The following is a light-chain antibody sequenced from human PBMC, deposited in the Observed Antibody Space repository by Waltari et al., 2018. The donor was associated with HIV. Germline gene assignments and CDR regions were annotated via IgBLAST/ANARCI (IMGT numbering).Light chain of an antibody. V-gene: IGLV1-36*01. Sequence: QSVLTQPPSVSEAPTPRVTISCSRTHSHLRPHPVNWYQQPPGKAPKLLIYYDNRLSSGVSDRFSGSKSGASASLAISGLQSEDEADYYCAAWDDTLNGFVFGSGTRVTVL. J-gene: IGLJ1*01. CDR1: HSHLRPHP. CDR2: YDN. CDR3: AAWDDTLNGFV.